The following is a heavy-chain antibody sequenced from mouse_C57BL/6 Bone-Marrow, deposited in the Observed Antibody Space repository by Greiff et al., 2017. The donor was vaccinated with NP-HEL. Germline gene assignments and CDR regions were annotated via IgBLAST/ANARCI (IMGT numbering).Heavy chain of an antibody. Sequence: EVKLMESGPVLVKPGASVKMSCKASGYTFTDYYMNWVKQSHGKSLEWIGVINPYNGGTSYNQKFKGKATLTVDKSSSTAYMELNSLTSEDSAVYYCARSPYDGSSSAWFAYWGQGTLVTVSA. CDR1: GYTFTDYY. J-gene: IGHJ3*01. CDR2: INPYNGGT. CDR3: ARSPYDGSSSAWFAY. V-gene: IGHV1-19*01. D-gene: IGHD1-1*01.